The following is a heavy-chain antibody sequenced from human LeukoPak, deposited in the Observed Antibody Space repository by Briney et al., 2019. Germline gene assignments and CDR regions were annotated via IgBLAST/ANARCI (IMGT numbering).Heavy chain of an antibody. V-gene: IGHV4-4*07. CDR3: ASGIVGATYFDY. D-gene: IGHD1-26*01. CDR1: GGSISSYY. Sequence: SETLSLTCTVSGGSISSYYWSWIRQPAGKGLEWIGRTYTSGSTNYNPSLKSRVTMSVDTSKNQFSLKLSSVTAADTAVYYCASGIVGATYFDYWGQGTLVTVSS. J-gene: IGHJ4*02. CDR2: TYTSGST.